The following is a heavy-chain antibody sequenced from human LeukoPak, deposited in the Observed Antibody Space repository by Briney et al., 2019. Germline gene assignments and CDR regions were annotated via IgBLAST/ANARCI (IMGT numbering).Heavy chain of an antibody. D-gene: IGHD1-20*01. Sequence: GGSLRLSCVASGFTLSNYGMHWVRQAPGKGLEWVAFIRYDGNYKHYADSVKGRFTLSRDNSKNTLYLQVNSLRDEDTAVYYCAKDGNWNYFDYWGQGTLVTVSS. CDR1: GFTLSNYG. J-gene: IGHJ4*02. CDR2: IRYDGNYK. CDR3: AKDGNWNYFDY. V-gene: IGHV3-30*02.